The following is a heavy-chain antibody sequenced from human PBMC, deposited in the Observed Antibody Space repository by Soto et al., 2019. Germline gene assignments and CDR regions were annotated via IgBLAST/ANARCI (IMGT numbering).Heavy chain of an antibody. CDR2: IYYSGST. Sequence: SETLSLTCTVSGGSISSGDYYWSWIRQPPGKGLEWIGYIYYSGSTYYNPSLKSRVTISVDTSKNQFSLKLSSVTAADTAVYYCARDHYVYDILTGYGYYYGMDVWGQGTTVTISS. CDR3: ARDHYVYDILTGYGYYYGMDV. CDR1: GGSISSGDYY. V-gene: IGHV4-30-4*01. J-gene: IGHJ6*02. D-gene: IGHD3-9*01.